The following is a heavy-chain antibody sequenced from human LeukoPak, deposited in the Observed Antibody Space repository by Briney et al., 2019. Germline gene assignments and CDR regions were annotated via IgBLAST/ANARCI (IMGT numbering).Heavy chain of an antibody. J-gene: IGHJ4*02. D-gene: IGHD6-13*01. V-gene: IGHV1-18*04. CDR1: GYTFTSYG. CDR2: IGAYNGNT. CDR3: ARASGVSSSWYGGSY. Sequence: GASVKVSCKASGYTFTSYGISWVRQAPGQGLEWMGWIGAYNGNTNYAQKLQGRVTMTTDTSTSAAYMELRSLRSDDTAVYYCARASGVSSSWYGGSYWGQGTLVTVSS.